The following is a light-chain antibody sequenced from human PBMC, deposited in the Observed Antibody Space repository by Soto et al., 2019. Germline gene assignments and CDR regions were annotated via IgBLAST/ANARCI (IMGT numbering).Light chain of an antibody. CDR1: SSNIGNNY. V-gene: IGLV1-51*02. Sequence: QSVLTQPPSVSADPGQKVTISCSGRSSNIGNNYVSWYQQLPGTAPKLLIYENNKRPSGIPDRFSGSKSGTSATLGITGLQTGDEADYYCGTWDSSLSVVFGGGTKLTVL. CDR2: ENN. CDR3: GTWDSSLSVV. J-gene: IGLJ3*02.